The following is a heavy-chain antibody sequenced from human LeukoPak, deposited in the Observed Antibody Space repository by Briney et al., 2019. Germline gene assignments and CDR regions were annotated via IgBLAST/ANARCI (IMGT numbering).Heavy chain of an antibody. V-gene: IGHV1-69*04. CDR1: GGTFSSYA. D-gene: IGHD5-12*01. Sequence: GASVKVSCKASGGTFSSYAISWVRQAPGQGLEWMGRIIPILGMANYAQKFQGRVTITADKSTSTAYMELSSLRSEDTAVYYCARLLSNIVATTDAFDIWGQGTMVTVSS. CDR3: ARLLSNIVATTDAFDI. J-gene: IGHJ3*02. CDR2: IIPILGMA.